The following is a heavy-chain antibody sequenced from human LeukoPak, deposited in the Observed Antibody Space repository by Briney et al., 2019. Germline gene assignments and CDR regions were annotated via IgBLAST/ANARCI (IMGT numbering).Heavy chain of an antibody. Sequence: ASVKVSCEASGYTFTDYYVHWVRQAPGQGLEWMGWINPNNGDTNYAQKFQGRVTMTSDTSISTAYMELSRLRSDDTAVYYCARGVDVWGSYRQYYFDYWGQGTLVTVSS. D-gene: IGHD3-16*02. V-gene: IGHV1-2*02. CDR2: INPNNGDT. J-gene: IGHJ4*02. CDR1: GYTFTDYY. CDR3: ARGVDVWGSYRQYYFDY.